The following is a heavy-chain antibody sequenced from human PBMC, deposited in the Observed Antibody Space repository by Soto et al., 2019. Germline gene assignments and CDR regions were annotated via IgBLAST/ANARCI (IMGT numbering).Heavy chain of an antibody. Sequence: SETLSLTCTVSGGSIISYYCICIRHPAFKGLEWIVYIYYSGSTNYNPSLKSRVTISVDTSKNQFSLKLSSVTAADTAVYYCARVHHGMGSGWMNGMDVRGQGTTVTISS. D-gene: IGHD6-19*01. V-gene: IGHV4-59*01. CDR1: GGSIISYY. J-gene: IGHJ6*02. CDR3: ARVHHGMGSGWMNGMDV. CDR2: IYYSGST.